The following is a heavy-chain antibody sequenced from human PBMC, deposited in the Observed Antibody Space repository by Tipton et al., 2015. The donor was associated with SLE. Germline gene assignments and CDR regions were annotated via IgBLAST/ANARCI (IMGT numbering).Heavy chain of an antibody. J-gene: IGHJ2*01. CDR3: ARDPGGFFDL. V-gene: IGHV3-53*05. Sequence: SPRLSCAASGFSVRNNYMSWIRQAPGKGLEWVSVLYNAGNTDYADSVKGRFTISRDNSRNILSLQMNSLGPDDTAVYYCARDPGGFFDLWGRGTLVTVSS. CDR2: LYNAGNT. CDR1: GFSVRNNY. D-gene: IGHD3-10*01.